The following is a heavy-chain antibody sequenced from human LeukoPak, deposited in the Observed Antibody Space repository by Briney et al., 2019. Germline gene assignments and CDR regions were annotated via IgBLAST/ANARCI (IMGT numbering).Heavy chain of an antibody. V-gene: IGHV3-9*01. CDR1: GFSIHEYT. Sequence: GGSLRLYSATSGFSIHEYTLHWIPQAPVQRLPRLSGITWNSGNIGYADSVKGRFTIYRDDAKNSLYLQMDSLRAEDTALYYCAKGGCSSPSCSIDYWGQGTLVTVSS. D-gene: IGHD2-2*01. J-gene: IGHJ4*02. CDR3: AKGGCSSPSCSIDY. CDR2: ITWNSGNI.